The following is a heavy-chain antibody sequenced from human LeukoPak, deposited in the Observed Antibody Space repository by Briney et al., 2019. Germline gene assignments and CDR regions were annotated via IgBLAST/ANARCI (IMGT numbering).Heavy chain of an antibody. V-gene: IGHV3-7*01. D-gene: IGHD3-16*01. CDR3: ARHSYHALDV. J-gene: IGHJ6*02. CDR1: GFTFSNYW. CDR2: VKLDGSEK. Sequence: GGSLRLSCAASGFTFSNYWMTWVRQAPGKGLEWVANVKLDGSEKYDVDSVKGRFTISRDNAKNSLFLQMNSLRVEDTAVYYCARHSYHALDVWGQGTTVAVSS.